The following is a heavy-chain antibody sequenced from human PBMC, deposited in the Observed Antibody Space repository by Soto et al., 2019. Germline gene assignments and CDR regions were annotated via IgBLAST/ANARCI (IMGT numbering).Heavy chain of an antibody. CDR1: GFTFSNYG. J-gene: IGHJ4*02. CDR2: IWYDGSNK. CDR3: ARETYSSGWYYFDY. V-gene: IGHV3-33*01. D-gene: IGHD6-19*01. Sequence: QVQLVESGGGVVQPGRSLRLSCAASGFTFSNYGMHWVRQAPGKGLEWVAVIWYDGSNKYYADSVKGRFTISRDNSKNTLYLQMNSLRAEDTAMYYCARETYSSGWYYFDYWGQGTLVTVSS.